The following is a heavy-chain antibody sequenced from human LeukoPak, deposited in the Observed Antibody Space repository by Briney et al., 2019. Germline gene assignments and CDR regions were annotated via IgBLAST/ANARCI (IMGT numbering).Heavy chain of an antibody. Sequence: ASVKVSCKASGYIFTDYYMHWVRQAPGQELEWMGRINPNSGGTNYAQKFQGRVTMTRDTSISTAYMELSRLRSDDTAVYYCARGVSGRADNWGQGTLVTVSS. D-gene: IGHD3-22*01. J-gene: IGHJ4*02. CDR1: GYIFTDYY. CDR3: ARGVSGRADN. V-gene: IGHV1-2*06. CDR2: INPNSGGT.